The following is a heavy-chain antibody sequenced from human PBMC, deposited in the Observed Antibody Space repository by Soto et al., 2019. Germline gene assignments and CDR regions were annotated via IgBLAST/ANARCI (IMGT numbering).Heavy chain of an antibody. D-gene: IGHD6-13*01. Sequence: GESLKISCKASGYSFSTYWIGWVRQMPGKGLEWMGIIYPGDSDTKYSPSFQGQVTISADKSISTAYLQWSSLKASDTAMYYCARTSAAGKYYYGMDVWGQGTTVTVSS. CDR1: GYSFSTYW. J-gene: IGHJ6*02. CDR2: IYPGDSDT. V-gene: IGHV5-51*01. CDR3: ARTSAAGKYYYGMDV.